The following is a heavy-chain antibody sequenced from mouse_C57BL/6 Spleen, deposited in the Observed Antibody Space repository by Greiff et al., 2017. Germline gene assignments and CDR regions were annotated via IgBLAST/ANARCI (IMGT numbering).Heavy chain of an antibody. CDR3: ARTGFAY. Sequence: VQLQQSGGDLVKPGGSLKLSCAASGFTFSSYGMSWVRQTPDKRLEWVATISSGGSYTYYPDSVKGRFTISRDNAKNTLYLQMSSLKSEDTAMYYCARTGFAYWGQGTLVTVSA. D-gene: IGHD4-1*01. V-gene: IGHV5-6*01. CDR2: ISSGGSYT. CDR1: GFTFSSYG. J-gene: IGHJ3*01.